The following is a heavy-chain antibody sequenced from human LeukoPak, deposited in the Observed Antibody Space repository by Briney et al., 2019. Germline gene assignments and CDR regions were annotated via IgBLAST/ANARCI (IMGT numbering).Heavy chain of an antibody. J-gene: IGHJ4*02. D-gene: IGHD3-22*01. CDR1: GFTFSSYA. V-gene: IGHV3-23*01. CDR2: ISGSGGST. Sequence: PGGSLRLSCAASGFTFSSYAVSWVRQAPGKGLERVSAISGSGGSTYYADSVKGRFTISRDNSKNTLYLQMNSLRAEDTAVYYCAKDYYDSSGYYAYYFDYWGQGTLVTVSS. CDR3: AKDYYDSSGYYAYYFDY.